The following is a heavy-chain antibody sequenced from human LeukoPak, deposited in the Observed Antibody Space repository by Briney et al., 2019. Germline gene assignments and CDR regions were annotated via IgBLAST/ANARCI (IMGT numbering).Heavy chain of an antibody. J-gene: IGHJ5*02. D-gene: IGHD4-17*01. CDR1: GGSISSGDYC. Sequence: SSETLSLTCTVSGGSISSGDYCWSWIRQPPGKGLEWIGYIYYSGSTYYNPSLKSRVTISVDTSKNQFSLKLSSVTAADTAVYYCARAALLRSWFDPWGQGTLVTVSS. CDR2: IYYSGST. V-gene: IGHV4-30-4*01. CDR3: ARAALLRSWFDP.